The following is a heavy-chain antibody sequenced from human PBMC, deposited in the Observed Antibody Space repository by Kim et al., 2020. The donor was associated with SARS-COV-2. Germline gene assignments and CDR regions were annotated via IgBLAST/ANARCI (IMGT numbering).Heavy chain of an antibody. Sequence: GGSLRLSCAASGFTLSSFVLHWVRRPPGRGLEWVALISKDGSNKEYGDSVQGRFSISRDISESTLFLQMNSLRVEDTAIYYCATEGGSSGRAGYFDYWGLGTLVSVSS. CDR1: GFTLSSFV. J-gene: IGHJ4*02. D-gene: IGHD6-19*01. V-gene: IGHV3-30*03. CDR2: ISKDGSNK. CDR3: ATEGGSSGRAGYFDY.